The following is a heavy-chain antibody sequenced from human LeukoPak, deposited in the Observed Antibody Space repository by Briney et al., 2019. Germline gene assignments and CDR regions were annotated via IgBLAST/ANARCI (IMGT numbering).Heavy chain of an antibody. CDR1: GISIGGYY. Sequence: SETLSLTCSVSGISIGGYYWAWIRQPPGKGLEWIGNIYYNGNTNCNPSLKSRVTMSVDTSKAQFSLKVTSVTAADTAVYYCARGDGYHRFWGQGTLVTVSS. V-gene: IGHV4-59*01. CDR3: ARGDGYHRF. D-gene: IGHD5-24*01. J-gene: IGHJ4*02. CDR2: IYYNGNT.